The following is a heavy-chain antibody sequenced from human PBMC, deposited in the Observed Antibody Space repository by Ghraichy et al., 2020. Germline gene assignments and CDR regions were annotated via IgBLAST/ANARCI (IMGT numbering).Heavy chain of an antibody. V-gene: IGHV1-2*02. CDR1: VYTFTGYF. J-gene: IGHJ4*02. CDR3: ARGPRIAMVRGVIITGQLDN. Sequence: ASVKVSCKASVYTFTGYFMHWVRQAPGQGLEWMGWINPSSGGTKYAQKFQGRVTMTRDTSISTAYMEVSSLRSDDTAVYYCARGPRIAMVRGVIITGQLDNWGQGNLVTVSS. CDR2: INPSSGGT. D-gene: IGHD3-10*01.